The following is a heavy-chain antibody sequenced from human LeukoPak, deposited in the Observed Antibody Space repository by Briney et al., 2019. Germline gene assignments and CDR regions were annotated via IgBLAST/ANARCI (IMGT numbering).Heavy chain of an antibody. CDR2: IKSNTAGGTT. CDR1: GFSCSNAW. CDR3: TTVTWSWGFEY. J-gene: IGHJ4*02. D-gene: IGHD3-16*01. V-gene: IGHV3-15*01. Sequence: GGSLRLSCGASGFSCSNAWLRWVRQAPGTGLDWVGRIKSNTAGGTTDYAAVVKGRFTISRDDSKNTMDLQMNSLETDDTAVYYCTTVTWSWGFEYWGQGNLVTVSS.